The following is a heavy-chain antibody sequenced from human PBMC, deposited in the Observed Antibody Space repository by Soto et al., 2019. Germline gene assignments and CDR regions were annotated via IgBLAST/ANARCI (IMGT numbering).Heavy chain of an antibody. CDR3: ARGLLATSIDF. CDR2: ISGYNGNT. D-gene: IGHD5-12*01. V-gene: IGHV1-18*01. CDR1: GYTFNNFG. J-gene: IGHJ4*02. Sequence: QVQLVQSGAEVKKPGASVKVSCKASGYTFNNFGISWVRQAPGQGLERIGWISGYNGNTNYAQKLQGRVTMTTDTSTSTAYMEMRSLRSDDTAMYYCARGLLATSIDFWGQGTLVTVSS.